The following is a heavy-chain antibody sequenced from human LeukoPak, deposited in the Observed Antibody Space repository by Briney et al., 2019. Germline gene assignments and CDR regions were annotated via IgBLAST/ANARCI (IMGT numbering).Heavy chain of an antibody. CDR2: ISSSGSTI. V-gene: IGHV3-48*03. Sequence: PGGSLRLSCAASGFTFSSYEMNWVRQAPGKGLEWVSYISSSGSTIYYADSVKGRFTISRDNAKNSLYLQMNSLRAEDTALYYCARTTAYYYGSRYYYMDVWGKGTTVTVSS. J-gene: IGHJ6*03. CDR3: ARTTAYYYGSRYYYMDV. CDR1: GFTFSSYE. D-gene: IGHD3-10*01.